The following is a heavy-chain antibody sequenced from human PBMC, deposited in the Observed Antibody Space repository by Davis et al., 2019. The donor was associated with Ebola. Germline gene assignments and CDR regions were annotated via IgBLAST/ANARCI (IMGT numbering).Heavy chain of an antibody. Sequence: ASVLVSCKASGFTLTKYAIHWVRQPPGQRLEWMGWVHGGNGNTTYSQRCQGRVTITRDTSASTAYMELSSLRSEDTAVYYCAREARDLVSVPAASAYDAFDIWGQGTMVTVSS. V-gene: IGHV1-3*01. CDR3: AREARDLVSVPAASAYDAFDI. CDR2: VHGGNGNT. CDR1: GFTLTKYA. J-gene: IGHJ3*02. D-gene: IGHD2-2*01.